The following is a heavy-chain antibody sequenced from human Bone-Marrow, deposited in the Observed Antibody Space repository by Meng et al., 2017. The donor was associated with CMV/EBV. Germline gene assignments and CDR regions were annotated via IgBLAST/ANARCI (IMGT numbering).Heavy chain of an antibody. CDR2: INPNSGGT. CDR3: ARDATEQAGNTMVIVAYDAFDV. CDR1: GYTFTGYY. Sequence: ASVKVSCKASGYTFTGYYMHWVRQAPGQGLEWMGWINPNSGGTNYAQKFQGRVTMTRDTSISTVYMELSSLTSEDTAIYYCARDATEQAGNTMVIVAYDAFDVWGQGTVVTVSS. J-gene: IGHJ3*01. D-gene: IGHD3-10*01. V-gene: IGHV1-2*02.